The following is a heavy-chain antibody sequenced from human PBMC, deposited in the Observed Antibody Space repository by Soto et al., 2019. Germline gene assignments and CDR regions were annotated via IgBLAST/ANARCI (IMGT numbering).Heavy chain of an antibody. CDR3: ARAIDYDILTGYPAPPDY. J-gene: IGHJ4*02. CDR2: INPNSGGT. Sequence: ASVKVSCKASGYTFTGYYMHWVRQAPGQGLEWMGWINPNSGGTNYAQKFQGWVTMTRDTSISTAYMELSRLRSDDTAVYYCARAIDYDILTGYPAPPDYWGQGTLVTVSS. D-gene: IGHD3-9*01. V-gene: IGHV1-2*04. CDR1: GYTFTGYY.